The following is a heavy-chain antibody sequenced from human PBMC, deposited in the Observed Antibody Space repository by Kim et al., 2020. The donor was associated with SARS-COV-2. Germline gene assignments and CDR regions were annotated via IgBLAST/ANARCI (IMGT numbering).Heavy chain of an antibody. CDR3: ARHSRNYYDSSGYLKADAFDI. V-gene: IGHV4-34*01. D-gene: IGHD3-22*01. J-gene: IGHJ3*02. CDR1: GGSFSGYY. CDR2: INHSGST. Sequence: SETLSLTCAVYGGSFSGYYWSWIRQPPGKGLEWIGEINHSGSTNYNPSLKSRVTISVDTSKNQFSLKLSSVTAADTAVYYCARHSRNYYDSSGYLKADAFDIWGQGTMVTVSS.